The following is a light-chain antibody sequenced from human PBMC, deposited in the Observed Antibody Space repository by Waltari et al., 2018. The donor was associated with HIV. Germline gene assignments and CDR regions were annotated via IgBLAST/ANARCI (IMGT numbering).Light chain of an antibody. V-gene: IGLV2-11*01. CDR2: DVT. CDR3: GSYAGSYIWV. J-gene: IGLJ3*02. Sequence: QSALTQPRSVSGSPGQSVTISCTGTSRDVGGYNFVSWYQQHPGKAPRLLISDVTQWPSGCPDRFAGSKSDNTASLTISGLQAEDDGDYYCGSYAGSYIWVFGGGTSLTVL. CDR1: SRDVGGYNF.